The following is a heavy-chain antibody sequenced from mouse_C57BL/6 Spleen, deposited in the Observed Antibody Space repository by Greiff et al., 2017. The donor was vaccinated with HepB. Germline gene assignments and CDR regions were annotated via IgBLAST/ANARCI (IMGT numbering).Heavy chain of an antibody. D-gene: IGHD1-1*01. CDR1: GFSLTSYG. CDR2: IWSGGST. CDR3: ARDYYGTAYWYFDV. J-gene: IGHJ1*03. V-gene: IGHV2-2*01. Sequence: QVQLKQSGPGLVQPSQSLSITCTVSGFSLTSYGVHWVRQSPGKGLEWLGVIWSGGSTDYNAAFISRLSISKDNSKSQVFFKMNSLQADDTAMYYCARDYYGTAYWYFDVWGTGTTVTVSS.